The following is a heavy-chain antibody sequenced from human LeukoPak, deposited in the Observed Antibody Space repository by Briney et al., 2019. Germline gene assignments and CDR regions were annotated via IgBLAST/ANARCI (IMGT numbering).Heavy chain of an antibody. Sequence: PSETLSLTCAVYGGSFSGYYWSWIRQPPGKGLEWIGEINHSGSTNYNPSLKSRVTISVDTSKNQFSLKLSSVTAADTAVYYCARGRGTNSSGWYLRRIPCPYFDYWGQGTLVTVSS. CDR2: INHSGST. V-gene: IGHV4-34*01. CDR3: ARGRGTNSSGWYLRRIPCPYFDY. CDR1: GGSFSGYY. D-gene: IGHD6-19*01. J-gene: IGHJ4*02.